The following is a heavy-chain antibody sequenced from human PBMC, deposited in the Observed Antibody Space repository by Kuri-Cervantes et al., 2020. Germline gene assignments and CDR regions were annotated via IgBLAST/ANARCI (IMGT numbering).Heavy chain of an antibody. V-gene: IGHV5-51*01. J-gene: IGHJ3*02. Sequence: GGSLRLSCKGSGYSFTSYWIGWVRQMPGKGLEWMGIIYPGDSDTRYSPSFQGQVTISAEKSISTAYLQWSSLKASDTAMYYCASPKGSEGGAFDIWGQGTMVTVSS. CDR2: IYPGDSDT. CDR3: ASPKGSEGGAFDI. D-gene: IGHD3-16*01. CDR1: GYSFTSYW.